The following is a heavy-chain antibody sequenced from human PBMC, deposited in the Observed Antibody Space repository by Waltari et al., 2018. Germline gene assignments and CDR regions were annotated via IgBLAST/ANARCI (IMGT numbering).Heavy chain of an antibody. CDR1: GGSISSSSYY. CDR2: IYYSGST. D-gene: IGHD5-12*01. V-gene: IGHV4-39*01. Sequence: QLQLQESGPGLVKPSETLSLTCTVSGGSISSSSYYWGWIRQPPGKGLEWIGRIYYSGSTYYNPSLKSRVTISVDTSKNQFSLKLSSVTAADTAVYYCARHGRWWLREDAFDIWGQGTMVTVSS. J-gene: IGHJ3*02. CDR3: ARHGRWWLREDAFDI.